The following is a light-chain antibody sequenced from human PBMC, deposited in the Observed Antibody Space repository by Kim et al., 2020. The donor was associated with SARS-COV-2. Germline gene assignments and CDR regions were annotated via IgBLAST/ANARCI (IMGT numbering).Light chain of an antibody. CDR1: QSISSW. J-gene: IGKJ1*01. CDR3: HQYNSYSPEP. CDR2: KAS. Sequence: DIQMTQSPSTLSASVGDRVTITCRASQSISSWLAWYQQKAGKAPKLLMYKASILESGVPSRFSGSGSGTEFTLTISSLQPDDFATYYCHQYNSYSPEPFGPGTKVDIK. V-gene: IGKV1-5*03.